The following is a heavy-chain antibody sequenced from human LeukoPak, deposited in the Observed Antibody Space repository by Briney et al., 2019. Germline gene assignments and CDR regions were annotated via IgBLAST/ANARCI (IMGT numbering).Heavy chain of an antibody. V-gene: IGHV4-34*01. CDR2: INHSGST. D-gene: IGHD2-15*01. J-gene: IGHJ5*02. CDR1: GGSFSGYH. CDR3: TRGLRLGYCSGGSCYYWFEP. Sequence: PSETLSLTCAVYGGSFSGYHWSWIRQPPGKGLEWIGEINHSGSTNYNPSLQSRVTISADTSKNQCSLNLRSVIAADTAVYYCTRGLRLGYCSGGSCYYWFEPWGQGTRVTVSS.